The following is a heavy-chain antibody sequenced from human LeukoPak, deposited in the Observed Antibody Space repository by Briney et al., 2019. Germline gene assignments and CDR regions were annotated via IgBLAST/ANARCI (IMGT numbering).Heavy chain of an antibody. Sequence: PGGSLGLSFAALGFPFSTYWMHWVRQPPGKGLVWVSRINSDGSSTDYADSVKGRFTISRDNAKNTLYLQMNSLRAEDTAIYYCGRVVTTSEDWGQGILVTVST. J-gene: IGHJ4*02. D-gene: IGHD1-14*01. CDR1: GFPFSTYW. CDR2: INSDGSST. CDR3: GRVVTTSED. V-gene: IGHV3-74*01.